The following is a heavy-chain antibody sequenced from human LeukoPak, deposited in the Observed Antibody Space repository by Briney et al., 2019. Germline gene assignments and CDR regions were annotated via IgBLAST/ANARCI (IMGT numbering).Heavy chain of an antibody. CDR1: GFTFSSYA. J-gene: IGHJ4*02. V-gene: IGHV3-23*01. CDR3: ARDFAYCRGDCW. D-gene: IGHD2-21*02. Sequence: GSLRLSCAASGFTFSSYAMSWVRQAPGKGLEWVSAISGSGGSTYYADSVKGRFTISRDNAKNTLYLQMNSLRAEDTAIYYCARDFAYCRGDCWWGQGTLVTVSS. CDR2: ISGSGGST.